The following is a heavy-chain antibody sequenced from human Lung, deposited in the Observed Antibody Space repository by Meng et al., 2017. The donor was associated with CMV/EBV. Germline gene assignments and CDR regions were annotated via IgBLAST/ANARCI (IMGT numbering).Heavy chain of an antibody. CDR1: GFAFNTFT. V-gene: IGHV3-30-3*01. J-gene: IGHJ6*02. CDR2: MSFDGSNK. Sequence: SCAASGFAFNTFTMYWVRQAPGKGLEWVALMSFDGSNKYYADSVKGRFTISRDNSKNALYLEMNSLRAEDTAVYYCAKVPHRWFGERPPDRFDFXGQGXTVTVSS. CDR3: AKVPHRWFGERPPDRFDF. D-gene: IGHD3-10*01.